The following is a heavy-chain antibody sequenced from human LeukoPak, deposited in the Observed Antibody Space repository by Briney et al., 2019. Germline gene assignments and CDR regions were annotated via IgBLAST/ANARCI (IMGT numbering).Heavy chain of an antibody. D-gene: IGHD5-24*01. J-gene: IGHJ4*02. CDR1: GGSLSNYY. CDR3: ARERRDGYKVYFDY. V-gene: IGHV4-59*01. Sequence: SETLSLTCTVSGGSLSNYYWSWIRQPPGKGLEWIGYVYYSGTTNYNPSLTSRVTISVDTSKNQFSLRLSSVTAADTAVYYCARERRDGYKVYFDYWGLGTLVTVSS. CDR2: VYYSGTT.